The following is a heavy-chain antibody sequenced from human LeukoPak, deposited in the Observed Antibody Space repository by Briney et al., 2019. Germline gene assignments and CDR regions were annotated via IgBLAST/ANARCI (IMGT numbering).Heavy chain of an antibody. CDR3: ASLFHYYDSSGYYFRRASYYFDY. CDR1: GGSILSSSYY. V-gene: IGHV4-39*07. Sequence: PSETLSLTCTVSGGSILSSSYYWGWIRQPPGKGLEWIGSIYYSGSTNYNPSLKSRVTISVDTSKSQFSLKLRSVTAADTAVYYCASLFHYYDSSGYYFRRASYYFDYWGQGTLVTVSS. CDR2: IYYSGST. J-gene: IGHJ4*02. D-gene: IGHD3-22*01.